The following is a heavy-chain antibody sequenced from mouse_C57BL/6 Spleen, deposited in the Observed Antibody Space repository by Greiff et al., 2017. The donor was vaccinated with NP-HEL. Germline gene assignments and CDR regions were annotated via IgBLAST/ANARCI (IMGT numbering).Heavy chain of an antibody. J-gene: IGHJ3*01. D-gene: IGHD2-4*01. V-gene: IGHV1-47*01. CDR3: AKYDYDVGGFAY. CDR1: GYTFTTYP. CDR2: FHPYNDDT. Sequence: QVQLQQSGAELVKPGASVKMSCKASGYTFTTYPIAWMKQNHGKSLEWIGNFHPYNDDTKYNEKFKGKATLTVEKSSSTVYLELSRLTSDYSAVYYCAKYDYDVGGFAYWGQGTLVTVSA.